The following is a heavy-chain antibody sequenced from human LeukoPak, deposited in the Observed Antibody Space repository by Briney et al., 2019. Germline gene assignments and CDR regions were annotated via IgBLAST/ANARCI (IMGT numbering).Heavy chain of an antibody. CDR2: IYYSGSTNYN. Sequence: ASENLSLTCTVSGGSISSYYWSWIRQPPGKGLEWIGYIYYSGSTNYNNYNPSLKSRVTISVDTSKNQFSLKLSSVTAADTAVYYCARSGPPRYSYGLNFDYWGQGTLVTVSS. V-gene: IGHV4-59*01. CDR3: ARSGPPRYSYGLNFDY. D-gene: IGHD5-18*01. J-gene: IGHJ4*02. CDR1: GGSISSYY.